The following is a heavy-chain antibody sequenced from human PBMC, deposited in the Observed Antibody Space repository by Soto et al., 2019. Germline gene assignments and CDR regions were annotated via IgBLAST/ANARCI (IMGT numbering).Heavy chain of an antibody. Sequence: SETLSLTCTVSGGSISGGGYYWSWIRQHPGKGLEWIGYIYYSGSTYYNPSLKSRVTISVDTSKNQFSLKLSSVTAADTAVYYCARGRIAARRRGPFAYWGQGTLVTVSS. D-gene: IGHD6-6*01. CDR2: IYYSGST. J-gene: IGHJ4*02. V-gene: IGHV4-31*03. CDR3: ARGRIAARRRGPFAY. CDR1: GGSISGGGYY.